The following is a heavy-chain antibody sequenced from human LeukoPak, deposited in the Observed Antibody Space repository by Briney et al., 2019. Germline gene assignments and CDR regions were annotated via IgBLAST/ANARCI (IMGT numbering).Heavy chain of an antibody. CDR1: GGSFSGYY. V-gene: IGHV4-34*01. D-gene: IGHD3-22*01. CDR3: ARAMIRRENYYYGMDV. Sequence: PSETLSLTCAVYGGSFSGYYWSWIRQPPGKGLEWIGEINHSGSTNYNPSLKSRVTISVDTFKNQFSLKLSSVTAADTAVYYCARAMIRRENYYYGMDVWGQGTTVTVSS. CDR2: INHSGST. J-gene: IGHJ6*02.